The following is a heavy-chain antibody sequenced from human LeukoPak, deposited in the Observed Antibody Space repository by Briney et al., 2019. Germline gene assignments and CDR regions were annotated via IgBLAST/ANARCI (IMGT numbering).Heavy chain of an antibody. Sequence: GGSLRLSCAAPGFTFNNYAMSWVRQAPGKGLEWVSGISGSGGRTFYVDSVRGRFTISRDNSKNTLYLQINSLRAEDTAIYYCAKDICTSANCLFYFDCWGQGTLVTVSS. J-gene: IGHJ4*02. CDR3: AKDICTSANCLFYFDC. D-gene: IGHD2-2*01. V-gene: IGHV3-23*01. CDR2: ISGSGGRT. CDR1: GFTFNNYA.